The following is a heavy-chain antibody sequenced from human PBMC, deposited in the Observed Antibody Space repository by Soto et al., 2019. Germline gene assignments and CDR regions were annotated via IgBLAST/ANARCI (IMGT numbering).Heavy chain of an antibody. CDR3: ANSEEYQLLGWFDP. Sequence: PGGSLRLSCAASGFTFSSYAMSWVRQAPGKGLEWVSAISGSGGSTYYADSVKGRFTISRDNSKNTLYLQMNSLRAEDTAVYYCANSEEYQLLGWFDPWGQGTLVTVSS. D-gene: IGHD2-2*01. CDR2: ISGSGGST. J-gene: IGHJ5*02. CDR1: GFTFSSYA. V-gene: IGHV3-23*01.